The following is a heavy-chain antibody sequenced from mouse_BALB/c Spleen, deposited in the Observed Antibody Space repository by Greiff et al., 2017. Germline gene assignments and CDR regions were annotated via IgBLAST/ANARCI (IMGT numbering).Heavy chain of an antibody. CDR1: GFTFSSYG. D-gene: IGHD2-4*01. Sequence: EVKLVESGGGLVQPGGSLKLSCAASGFTFSSYGMSWVRQTPDKRLELVATINSNGGSTYYPDSVKGRFTISRDNAKNTLYLQMSSLKSEDTAMYYCARGITWFAYWGQGTLVTVSA. J-gene: IGHJ3*01. V-gene: IGHV5-6-3*01. CDR3: ARGITWFAY. CDR2: INSNGGST.